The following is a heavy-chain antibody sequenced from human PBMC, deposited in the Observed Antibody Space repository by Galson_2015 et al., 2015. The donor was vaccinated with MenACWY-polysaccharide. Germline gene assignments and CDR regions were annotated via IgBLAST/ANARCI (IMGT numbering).Heavy chain of an antibody. J-gene: IGHJ3*02. CDR3: AREGSRLVFHAFDT. CDR1: GSRFSNSG. V-gene: IGHV3-33*01. Sequence: SLRLSCAASGSRFSNSGMHWVRQAPGKGLEWVAVIQYDGSNKVYADSVKGRFTISRDNSKNTLYLQMNSLRVEDTAVYYCAREGSRLVFHAFDTWGQGTLVTVSP. CDR2: IQYDGSNK. D-gene: IGHD6-6*01.